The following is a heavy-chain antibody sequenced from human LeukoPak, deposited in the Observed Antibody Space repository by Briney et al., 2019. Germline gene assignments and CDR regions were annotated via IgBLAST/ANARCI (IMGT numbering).Heavy chain of an antibody. CDR1: GGSFSGYY. D-gene: IGHD6-13*01. CDR3: ARRAAAGTYYYYYYGMDV. V-gene: IGHV4-34*01. CDR2: INHSGST. Sequence: SETLSLTCAVYGGSFSGYYWSWIRRPPGKGLEWIGEINHSGSTNYNPSLKSRVTISVDTSKNQFSLKLSSVTAADTAVYYCARRAAAGTYYYYYYGMDVWGQGTTVTVSS. J-gene: IGHJ6*02.